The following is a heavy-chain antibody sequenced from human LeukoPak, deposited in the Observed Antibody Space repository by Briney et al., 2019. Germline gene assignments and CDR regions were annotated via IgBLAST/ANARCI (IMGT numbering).Heavy chain of an antibody. CDR1: SGSINNHY. CDR2: IYDSWNT. J-gene: IGHJ4*02. CDR3: ARDQIGYGLDY. D-gene: IGHD5-18*01. Sequence: SETLSITCIVSSGSINNHYWSGIRQPPGKGLEWIGYIYDSWNTNYNPSLKSRVTVSIDTSKNQFSLNLTSVTAADTAVYYCARDQIGYGLDYWGQGTLVTVSS. V-gene: IGHV4-59*11.